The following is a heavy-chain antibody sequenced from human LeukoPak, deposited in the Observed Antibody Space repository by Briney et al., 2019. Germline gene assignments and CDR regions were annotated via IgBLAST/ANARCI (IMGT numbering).Heavy chain of an antibody. J-gene: IGHJ6*03. CDR1: GFTFSSYA. Sequence: PGGSLRLSCAASGFTFSSYAMHWVRQAPGKGLEWVAVISYDGSNKYYADSVKGRFTISRDNAKNSLYLQMNSLSAEDTAVYYCARRGDRLCSSLNCEPHYYFYYMDVWGKGTTVTVSS. CDR3: ARRGDRLCSSLNCEPHYYFYYMDV. V-gene: IGHV3-30-3*01. CDR2: ISYDGSNK. D-gene: IGHD2-2*01.